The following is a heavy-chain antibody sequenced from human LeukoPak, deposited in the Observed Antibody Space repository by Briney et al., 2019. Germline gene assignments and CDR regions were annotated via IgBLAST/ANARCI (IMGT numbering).Heavy chain of an antibody. V-gene: IGHV3-11*04. CDR2: ISSSGSTI. Sequence: GGSLRLSCAASGFTFSDYYMSWIRQAPGKGLEWVSYISSSGSTIYYADSVKGRFTISRDNAKNSLYLQMNSLRDDDTAVYYCARDGRSTNCPDCWGQGTLVTVSS. CDR3: ARDGRSTNCPDC. CDR1: GFTFSDYY. D-gene: IGHD1-1*01. J-gene: IGHJ4*02.